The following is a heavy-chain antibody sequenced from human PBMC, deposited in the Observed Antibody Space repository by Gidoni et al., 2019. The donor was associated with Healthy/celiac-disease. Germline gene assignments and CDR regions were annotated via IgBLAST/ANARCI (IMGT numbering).Heavy chain of an antibody. CDR1: GFTFSSYA. CDR3: ARDGWVDDYGDYAGYYGMDV. CDR2: ISYDGSNK. D-gene: IGHD4-17*01. V-gene: IGHV3-30-3*01. J-gene: IGHJ6*02. Sequence: QVQLVESGGGVVQPGRSLRLSCAASGFTFSSYALHWVRQAPGKGLEGVAVISYDGSNKYYADSVKGRFTISRDNSKNTLYLQMNSLRAEDTAVYYCARDGWVDDYGDYAGYYGMDVWGQGTTVTVSS.